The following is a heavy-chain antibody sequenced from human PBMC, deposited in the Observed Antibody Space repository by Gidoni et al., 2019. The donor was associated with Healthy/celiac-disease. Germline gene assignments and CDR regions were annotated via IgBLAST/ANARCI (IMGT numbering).Heavy chain of an antibody. CDR1: GFTFSGPA. CDR2: IRSKANIYAT. CDR3: TSPNYDYGDYCPMDV. D-gene: IGHD4-17*01. V-gene: IGHV3-73*02. Sequence: EVQLVESGRGLVQPGGSLKLSCAASGFTFSGPAMHGVRQASWKGLEWVGLIRSKANIYATAYAASVKGRFTISRDDSKNTAYLQMNSLKTEDTAVYYCTSPNYDYGDYCPMDVWGKGTTVTVSS. J-gene: IGHJ6*04.